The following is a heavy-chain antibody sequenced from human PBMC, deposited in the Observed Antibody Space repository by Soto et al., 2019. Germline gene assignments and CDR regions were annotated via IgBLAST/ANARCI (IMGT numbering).Heavy chain of an antibody. V-gene: IGHV3-23*05. J-gene: IGHJ4*02. CDR2: INMIGRST. D-gene: IGHD3-3*01. CDR3: AKVAVASYDFCY. Sequence: PGGSLRLSCVGSGLTFSSYGMSWVRQAPGKGLEWVSRINMIGRSTNYADSVKGRFSISRDNSKNTLYLQMNSLKAEDTAVYYCAKVAVASYDFCYWGQGTLVTVSS. CDR1: GLTFSSYG.